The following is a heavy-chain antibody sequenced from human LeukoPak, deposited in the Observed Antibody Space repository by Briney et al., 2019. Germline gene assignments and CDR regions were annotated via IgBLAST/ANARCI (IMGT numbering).Heavy chain of an antibody. Sequence: GGSLRLSCAASGFTFSTYWMNWVRQAPGKGLEWVANINQDGREKYYVDSVKGRFTISRDNARNSLYLQMNSLRAEDTAVYYCAKDRGIAARSGDYWGQGTLVTVSS. CDR2: INQDGREK. J-gene: IGHJ4*02. CDR3: AKDRGIAARSGDY. CDR1: GFTFSTYW. D-gene: IGHD6-6*01. V-gene: IGHV3-7*03.